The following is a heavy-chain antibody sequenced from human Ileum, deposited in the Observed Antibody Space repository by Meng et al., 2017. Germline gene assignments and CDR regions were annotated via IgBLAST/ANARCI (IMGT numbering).Heavy chain of an antibody. Sequence: ASVKVSCKASGYTFTGYYMHWVRQAPGQGLEWMGRINPNSGGTNYAQKFQGRVTMTRDTSLSTAYMELSRLGSDDTAVYYCARNPTTRGYSSSWGPNWFDPWGQGTLVTVSS. CDR1: GYTFTGYY. CDR2: INPNSGGT. D-gene: IGHD6-13*01. J-gene: IGHJ5*02. CDR3: ARNPTTRGYSSSWGPNWFDP. V-gene: IGHV1-2*06.